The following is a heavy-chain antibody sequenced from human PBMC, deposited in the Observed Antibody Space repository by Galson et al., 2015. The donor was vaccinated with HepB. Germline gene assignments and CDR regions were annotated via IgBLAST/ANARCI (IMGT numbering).Heavy chain of an antibody. J-gene: IGHJ6*02. V-gene: IGHV3-30*03. D-gene: IGHD3-22*01. CDR2: ISYHGTTK. CDR3: ARSKSKGGYYDSSGYPSGYFDL. CDR1: GLIFSNYG. Sequence: SLRLSCAASGLIFSNYGMHWVRQAPGKGLEWVAVISYHGTTKYYVDSVKGRFTISRDNSKNTLYLQMNSLRAEDTAVYYCARSKSKGGYYDSSGYPSGYFDLWGQGTTVTVSS.